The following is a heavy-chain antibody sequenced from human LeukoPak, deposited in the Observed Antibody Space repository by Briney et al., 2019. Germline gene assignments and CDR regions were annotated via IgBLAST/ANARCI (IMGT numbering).Heavy chain of an antibody. D-gene: IGHD1-7*01. Sequence: GGSLRLSCAASGFTFRSYWMHWVRQAPGRGLVWVSRIDIDGNTVYADPVKGRFTISRDNAKSTLYLEMNSLRAEDTAVYYCARDMNYNLDYWGPGTLVTVSP. CDR3: ARDMNYNLDY. CDR1: GFTFRSYW. CDR2: IDIDGNT. J-gene: IGHJ4*02. V-gene: IGHV3-74*01.